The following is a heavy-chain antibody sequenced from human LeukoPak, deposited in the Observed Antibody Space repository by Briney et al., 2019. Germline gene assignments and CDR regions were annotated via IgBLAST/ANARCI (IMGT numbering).Heavy chain of an antibody. CDR2: IYHSGSP. D-gene: IGHD2-15*01. V-gene: IGHV4-30-2*01. Sequence: SETLSLTCAVSGGSISSGGYSWSWIRQPPGKGLEWIGYIYHSGSPYYNPSLKSRVTISVDRSKNQFSLKLSSVTAADTAVYYCARATYCSGGSCSAYWYFDLWGRGTLVTVSS. CDR1: GGSISSGGYS. J-gene: IGHJ2*01. CDR3: ARATYCSGGSCSAYWYFDL.